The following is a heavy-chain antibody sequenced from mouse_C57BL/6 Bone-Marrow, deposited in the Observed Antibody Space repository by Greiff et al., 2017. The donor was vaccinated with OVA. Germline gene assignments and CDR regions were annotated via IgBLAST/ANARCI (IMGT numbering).Heavy chain of an antibody. CDR3: AIVYYDYENY. D-gene: IGHD2-4*01. V-gene: IGHV1-81*01. J-gene: IGHJ2*01. CDR1: GYTFTSYG. Sequence: QVQLQQSGAELARPGASVKLSCKASGYTFTSYGISWVKQRPGQGLEWIGEIYPRSGNTYYNEKFKGKATLTADKSSSTAYMELRSLKSEDSAVYYCAIVYYDYENYWGQGTTLTVSS. CDR2: IYPRSGNT.